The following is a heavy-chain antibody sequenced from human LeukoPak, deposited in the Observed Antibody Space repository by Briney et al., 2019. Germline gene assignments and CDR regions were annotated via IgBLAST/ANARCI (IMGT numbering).Heavy chain of an antibody. CDR3: ARDYGGNSGWFDP. Sequence: GASVKVSCKASGYTFTSYDINWVRQATGQGLEWLGWMNPNSGNTGYAQKFQGRVTMTRSTSVSTAYMELSSLTSDDTAVYYCARDYGGNSGWFDPWGQGTLVTVSS. V-gene: IGHV1-8*01. CDR2: MNPNSGNT. CDR1: GYTFTSYD. J-gene: IGHJ5*02. D-gene: IGHD4-17*01.